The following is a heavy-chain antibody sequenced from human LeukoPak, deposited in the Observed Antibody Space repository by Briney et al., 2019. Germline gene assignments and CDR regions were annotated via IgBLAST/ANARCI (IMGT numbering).Heavy chain of an antibody. V-gene: IGHV3-48*02. J-gene: IGHJ4*02. CDR1: EVAFSTDN. CDR3: AREGTSRTTHFDY. D-gene: IGHD1-7*01. Sequence: GGSLRLSCAASEVAFSTDNMNWVRQAPGKGLEWVSYISSSSSTIYYADSVKGRFTISRDNAKNSLYLQMNSLRDEDTAVYYCAREGTSRTTHFDYWGQGTLVTVSS. CDR2: ISSSSSTI.